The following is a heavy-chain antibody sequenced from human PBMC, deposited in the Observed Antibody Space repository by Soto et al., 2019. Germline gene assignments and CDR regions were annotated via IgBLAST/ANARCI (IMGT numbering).Heavy chain of an antibody. CDR3: AREGYCTNGVCYRGWWFDY. V-gene: IGHV4-31*03. Sequence: QVQLQESGPGLVKPSQTLSLTCTVSGGSISSGGYYGSWIRQHPGKGLEWIGYIYYSGSTYYNPSLKSRVTISVDTSKNQFSLKLSSVTAADTAVYYCAREGYCTNGVCYRGWWFDYWGQGTLVTVSS. D-gene: IGHD2-8*01. CDR2: IYYSGST. CDR1: GGSISSGGYY. J-gene: IGHJ4*02.